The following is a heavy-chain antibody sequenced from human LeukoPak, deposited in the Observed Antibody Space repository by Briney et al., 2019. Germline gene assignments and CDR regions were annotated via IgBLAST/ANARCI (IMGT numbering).Heavy chain of an antibody. Sequence: ASVTVSCKASGGTFSSYAISWVRQAPGQGLEWMGGIIPIFGTANYAQKFQGRVTITADESTSTAYMELSSLRSEDTAVYYCASGVEMATTDAFDIWGQGTMVTVSS. CDR3: ASGVEMATTDAFDI. CDR1: GGTFSSYA. J-gene: IGHJ3*02. D-gene: IGHD5-24*01. CDR2: IIPIFGTA. V-gene: IGHV1-69*13.